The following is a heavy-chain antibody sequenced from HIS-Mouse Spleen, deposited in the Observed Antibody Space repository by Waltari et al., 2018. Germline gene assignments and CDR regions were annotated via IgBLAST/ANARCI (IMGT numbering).Heavy chain of an antibody. J-gene: IGHJ2*01. CDR2: IYYSVRT. D-gene: IGHD6-13*01. V-gene: IGHV4-39*07. CDR1: GGSIRSSSYH. Sequence: QLQLQESGSGLVKPSETLCLTCTVAGGSIRSSSYHWGWLGQPPGKGLEWIGGIYYSVRTDYNPDHKRRVTISVDTSKNQYSLKMSSVTAADTAVYYCARGIPDSSSWYDWYFDLWGRGTLVTVSS. CDR3: ARGIPDSSSWYDWYFDL.